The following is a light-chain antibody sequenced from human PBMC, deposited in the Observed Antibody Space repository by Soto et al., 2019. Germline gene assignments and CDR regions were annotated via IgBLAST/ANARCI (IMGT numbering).Light chain of an antibody. CDR3: QQYYSTPRT. CDR1: QSVLYSSDNKNY. V-gene: IGKV4-1*01. CDR2: WAS. J-gene: IGKJ1*01. Sequence: DIVLTQSPDYLAVSLGERATINCKSGQSVLYSSDNKNYLAWYQQKPGQPPKLLIFWASTRESGVPDRFSGSGSGTDFTLTISSLQAEDVAVYYCQQYYSTPRTFGQGIKVEIK.